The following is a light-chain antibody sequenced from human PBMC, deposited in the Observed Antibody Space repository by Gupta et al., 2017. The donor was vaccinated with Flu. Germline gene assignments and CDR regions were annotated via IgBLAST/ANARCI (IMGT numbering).Light chain of an antibody. CDR3: QQYHSYSYT. CDR1: QSISTW. Sequence: GDRVTITCRASQSISTWVAWYQQKPGKAPKLLIHKASSLESGVPSRFSGSGSGTEFTLTISSLQPDDSATYYCQQYHSYSYTFGQGTKLEIK. V-gene: IGKV1-5*03. J-gene: IGKJ2*01. CDR2: KAS.